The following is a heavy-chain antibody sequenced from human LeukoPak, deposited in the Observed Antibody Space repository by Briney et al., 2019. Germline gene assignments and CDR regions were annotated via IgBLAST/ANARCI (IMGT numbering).Heavy chain of an antibody. CDR2: IYTSGST. D-gene: IGHD1-1*01. Sequence: SETLSLTCTVSGGSISSGSYYWSWIRQPAGKGLEWIGRIYTSGSTNYNPSLKSRVTISVDTSKNQFSLKLSSVTAADTAVYYRARVALEIDAFDIWGQGTMVTVSS. V-gene: IGHV4-61*02. CDR3: ARVALEIDAFDI. J-gene: IGHJ3*02. CDR1: GGSISSGSYY.